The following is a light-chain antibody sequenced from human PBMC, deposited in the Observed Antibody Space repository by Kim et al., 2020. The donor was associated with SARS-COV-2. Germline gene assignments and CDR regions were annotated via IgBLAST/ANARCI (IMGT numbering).Light chain of an antibody. CDR3: QVWDSSTVV. Sequence: SYELTQPLSVSVAPGQTARITCGGNNIVRKNVHWYQQKPGQTPVLVIYRDDNRPSGIPERFSGSNSGNTATLTISRAQAGDEADYYCQVWDSSTVVFGGGTQLTVL. J-gene: IGLJ2*01. CDR1: NIVRKN. CDR2: RDD. V-gene: IGLV3-9*01.